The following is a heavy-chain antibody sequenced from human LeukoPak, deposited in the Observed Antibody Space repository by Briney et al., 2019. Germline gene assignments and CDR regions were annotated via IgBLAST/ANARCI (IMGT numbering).Heavy chain of an antibody. CDR1: GGSISSYY. D-gene: IGHD3-3*01. CDR2: IYYSGST. V-gene: IGHV4-59*08. CDR3: ARHVRVLKTYYDFWSGYPEGYFDY. J-gene: IGHJ4*02. Sequence: SETLSLTCTVSGGSISSYYWSWIRQPPGKGLEWIGYIYYSGSTNYNPSLKSRVTISVDTSKNQFSLKLSSVTAADTAVYYCARHVRVLKTYYDFWSGYPEGYFDYWGQGTLVTASS.